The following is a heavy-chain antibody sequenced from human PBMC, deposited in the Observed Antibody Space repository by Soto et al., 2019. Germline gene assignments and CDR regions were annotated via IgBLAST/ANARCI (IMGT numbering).Heavy chain of an antibody. V-gene: IGHV3-23*01. CDR1: GFTFSNYD. CDR2: IVDSGVNT. CDR3: AQDLAKGSWYFDL. J-gene: IGHJ2*01. Sequence: GGSLRLSCAASGFTFSNYDMSWVRQAPGKGLEWVSTIVDSGVNTYYADSVKGRFNISRDNSRNTLYLQMNSLRAEDTAVYYCAQDLAKGSWYFDLWGRGTLVTVSS.